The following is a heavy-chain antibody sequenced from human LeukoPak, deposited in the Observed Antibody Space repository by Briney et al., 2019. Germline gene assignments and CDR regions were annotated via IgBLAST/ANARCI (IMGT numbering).Heavy chain of an antibody. CDR2: ISSSSSYI. V-gene: IGHV3-21*01. Sequence: ETLSLTCTVSGGSISSSSYYWGWIRQPPGKGLEWVSSISSSSSYIYYADSVKGRFTIPRDNAKNSLYLQMNSLRAEDTAVYYCARGEYDYVWGSYRPKGGFDYWGQGTLVTVSS. D-gene: IGHD3-16*02. J-gene: IGHJ4*02. CDR3: ARGEYDYVWGSYRPKGGFDY. CDR1: GGSISSSS.